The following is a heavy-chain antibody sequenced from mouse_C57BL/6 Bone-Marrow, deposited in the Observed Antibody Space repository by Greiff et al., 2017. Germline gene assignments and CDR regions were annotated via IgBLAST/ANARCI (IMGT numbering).Heavy chain of an antibody. J-gene: IGHJ2*01. D-gene: IGHD1-1*01. V-gene: IGHV3-6*01. CDR2: ISYDGSN. CDR1: GYSITSGYY. Sequence: EVKLMESGPGLVKPSQSLSLTCSVTGYSITSGYYWNWIRQFPGNKLEWMGYISYDGSNNYNPSLKNRISITRDTSKNQFFLKLNSVTTEDTATYYCARDDTTVVATPHFDYWGQGTTLTVSP. CDR3: ARDDTTVVATPHFDY.